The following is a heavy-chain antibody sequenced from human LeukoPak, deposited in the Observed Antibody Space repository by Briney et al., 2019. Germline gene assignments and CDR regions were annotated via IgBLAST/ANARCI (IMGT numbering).Heavy chain of an antibody. V-gene: IGHV3-53*01. Sequence: GSLRLSCAASGFTFSSYAMSWVRQAPGKGLEWVSVIYSGGSTYYADSVKGRFTISRDNSKNTLYLQMNSLRAEDTAVYYCARGPSIAAAGRFDYWGQGTLVTVSS. CDR3: ARGPSIAAAGRFDY. CDR1: GFTFSSYA. CDR2: IYSGGST. D-gene: IGHD6-13*01. J-gene: IGHJ4*02.